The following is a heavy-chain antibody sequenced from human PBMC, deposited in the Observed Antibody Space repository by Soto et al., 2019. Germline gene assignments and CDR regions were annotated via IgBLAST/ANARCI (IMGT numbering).Heavy chain of an antibody. D-gene: IGHD2-8*01. CDR1: GITFTKAW. Sequence: EVQLVESGGGLVKPGGSLRLSCAVSGITFTKAWMSWVRQAPGKGLEWVGRIKSKTDGGTPDYAAPVKGRFTISRDDSKNTLFLQMNRLKTEDTAVYYCSTEADSSNDIWYRASLWGQGTLVTVSS. CDR3: STEADSSNDIWYRASL. J-gene: IGHJ4*02. V-gene: IGHV3-15*01. CDR2: IKSKTDGGTP.